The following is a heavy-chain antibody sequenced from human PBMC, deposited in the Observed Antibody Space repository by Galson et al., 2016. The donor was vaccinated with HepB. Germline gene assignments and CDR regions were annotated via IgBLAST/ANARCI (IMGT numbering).Heavy chain of an antibody. Sequence: PALVKPPQTLTLTCTFSGFSLGSSGVVVGWIRQPPGKALEWLALIYWDDDKRYSPSLKSRLTITKDTANNQLVLTMTNVDPVDTATYYCAHNLYDYGWGGVDPWGQGTLVTVSS. J-gene: IGHJ5*02. CDR2: IYWDDDK. CDR3: AHNLYDYGWGGVDP. CDR1: GFSLGSSGVV. V-gene: IGHV2-5*02. D-gene: IGHD3-16*01.